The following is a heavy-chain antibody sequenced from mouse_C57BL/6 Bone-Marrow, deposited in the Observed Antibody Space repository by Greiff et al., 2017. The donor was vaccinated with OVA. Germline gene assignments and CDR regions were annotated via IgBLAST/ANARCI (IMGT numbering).Heavy chain of an antibody. D-gene: IGHD1-1*01. CDR2: IYPGSGST. V-gene: IGHV1-55*01. CDR1: GYTFTSYW. J-gene: IGHJ4*01. CDR3: ARWGVYYGSSYDAMDY. Sequence: QVQLQQSGAELVKPGASVKMSCKASGYTFTSYWITWVKQRPGQGLEWIGDIYPGSGSTNYNEKFKSKATLTVDTSSSTAYMQLSSLTSEDSAVYYCARWGVYYGSSYDAMDYWGQGTSVTVSS.